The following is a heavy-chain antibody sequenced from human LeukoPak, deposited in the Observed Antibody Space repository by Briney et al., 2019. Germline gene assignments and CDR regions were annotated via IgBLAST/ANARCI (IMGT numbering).Heavy chain of an antibody. CDR2: ISSSGSTI. V-gene: IGHV3-48*03. J-gene: IGHJ6*02. CDR1: GLTFSNHE. CDR3: ARDRGVTLFYYGMDV. Sequence: PGGSLRLSCAASGLTFSNHEMNWVRQAPGKGLEWVSYISSSGSTIYYADSVKGRFTISRDNAKNSLYLQMNSLRAEDTAVYYCARDRGVTLFYYGMDVWGQGTTVTVSS. D-gene: IGHD2-21*02.